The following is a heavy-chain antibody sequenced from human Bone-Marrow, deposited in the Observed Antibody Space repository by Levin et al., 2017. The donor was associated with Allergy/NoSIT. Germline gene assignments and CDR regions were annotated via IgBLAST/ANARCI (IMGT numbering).Heavy chain of an antibody. CDR3: AREIAVADHSLGFDY. CDR2: ISAYNGNT. Sequence: ASVKVSCKASGYTFTSYGISWVRQAPGQGLEWMGWISAYNGNTNYAQKLQGRVTMTTDTSTSTAYMELRSLRSDDTAVYYCAREIAVADHSLGFDYWGQGTLVTVSS. CDR1: GYTFTSYG. V-gene: IGHV1-18*01. D-gene: IGHD6-19*01. J-gene: IGHJ4*02.